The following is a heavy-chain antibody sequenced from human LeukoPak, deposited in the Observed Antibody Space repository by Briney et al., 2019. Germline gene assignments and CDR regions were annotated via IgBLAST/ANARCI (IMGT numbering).Heavy chain of an antibody. CDR3: ARGRGSSWYFDY. D-gene: IGHD6-13*01. Sequence: PGRSLRLSCAASGFAFSRYGMHWVRQAPGKGLEWVAVIWDDGSNQKYADSVEGRFTISRDNSKNTLYLQMNSLRAEDTAVYYCARGRGSSWYFDYWGQGTLVTVSS. V-gene: IGHV3-33*01. J-gene: IGHJ4*02. CDR1: GFAFSRYG. CDR2: IWDDGSNQ.